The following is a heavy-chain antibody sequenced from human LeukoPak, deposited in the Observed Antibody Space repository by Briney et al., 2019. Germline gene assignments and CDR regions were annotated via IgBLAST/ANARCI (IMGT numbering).Heavy chain of an antibody. D-gene: IGHD6-13*01. CDR1: GFTFSSYA. Sequence: GGSLRPSCAASGFTFSSYAMSWGRQSPGKGREWFSAISGRGVSTYYAGSVKGRFTISRDNSKNTLYLHMTTLRPEDTAVYYCAKDRKQPLGTWFDPWGQGTLVTVSS. CDR2: ISGRGVST. CDR3: AKDRKQPLGTWFDP. V-gene: IGHV3-23*01. J-gene: IGHJ5*02.